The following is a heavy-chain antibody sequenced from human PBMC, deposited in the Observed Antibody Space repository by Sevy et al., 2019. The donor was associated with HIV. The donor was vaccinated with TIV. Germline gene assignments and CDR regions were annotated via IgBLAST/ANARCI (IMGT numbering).Heavy chain of an antibody. D-gene: IGHD2-8*01. V-gene: IGHV3-30*04. CDR1: GFTFADHA. J-gene: IGHJ4*02. CDR2: ISFDGRNK. Sequence: GESLKISCAASGFTFADHAFHWVRQAPGMGLVWVAIISFDGRNKRLAESVKGRFTISRDDSKNTVYLQMTSLRPEDTAVYYCARDHCTDGACFRSGYFDYWGQGTLVTVSS. CDR3: ARDHCTDGACFRSGYFDY.